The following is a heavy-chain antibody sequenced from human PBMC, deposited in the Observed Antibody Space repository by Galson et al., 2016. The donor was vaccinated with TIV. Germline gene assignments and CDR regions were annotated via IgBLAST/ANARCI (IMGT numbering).Heavy chain of an antibody. V-gene: IGHV4-4*08. J-gene: IGHJ4*02. CDR2: ISSSGFS. D-gene: IGHD4-17*01. CDR1: GDSISSSY. Sequence: ETLSLTCNVSGDSISSSYWSWIRQPPGKGLEWIGFISSSGFSNYNPTLKSRVTMSVDASKKQISLRLSSVTAADTAVYFCANDYGAGYFDYWGQGTLVTVSS. CDR3: ANDYGAGYFDY.